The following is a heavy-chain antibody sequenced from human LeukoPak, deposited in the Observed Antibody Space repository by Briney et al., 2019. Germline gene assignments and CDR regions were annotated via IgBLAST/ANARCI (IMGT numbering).Heavy chain of an antibody. CDR2: ITDSGTNT. CDR1: GFTFRGYA. D-gene: IGHD6-19*01. V-gene: IGHV3-23*01. J-gene: IGHJ5*02. CDR3: PKGSDSGWYGWLDP. Sequence: GGSLRLTCAVSGFTFRGYAMNWVRQAPGKGLEWVSVITDSGTNTYYGDSVKGRFTVSRDNSKNTLYLQMNSLRAEDTAVYYCPKGSDSGWYGWLDPWGQGTLVTVSS.